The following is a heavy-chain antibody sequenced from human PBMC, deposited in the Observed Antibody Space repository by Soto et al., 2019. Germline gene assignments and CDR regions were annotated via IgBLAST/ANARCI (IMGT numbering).Heavy chain of an antibody. J-gene: IGHJ4*02. CDR3: ARSVELLQTFDS. D-gene: IGHD1-26*01. CDR1: GVSFSDYS. Sequence: GGSLRLSCVVSGVSFSDYSMNWVRQAPGKGLEWVSLITGNSEYKYYAGSVKGRFTVSRDNAKNSLYLQMNSLTVEDTAVYYCARSVELLQTFDSWGQGTLVTVPS. V-gene: IGHV3-21*06. CDR2: ITGNSEYK.